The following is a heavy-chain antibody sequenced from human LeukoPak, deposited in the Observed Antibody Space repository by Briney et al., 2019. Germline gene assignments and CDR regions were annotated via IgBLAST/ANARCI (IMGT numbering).Heavy chain of an antibody. CDR2: INPNSGGT. CDR3: ARDRGGSSSWYEGAFDI. J-gene: IGHJ3*02. V-gene: IGHV1-2*02. CDR1: GYTFTGYY. D-gene: IGHD6-13*01. Sequence: ASVKVSCKASGYTFTGYYMNWVRQAPGQGLEWMGWINPNSGGTNYAQKFQGRVTMTRDTSISTAYMELSRLRSDDTAVYYCARDRGGSSSWYEGAFDIWGQGTMVTVSS.